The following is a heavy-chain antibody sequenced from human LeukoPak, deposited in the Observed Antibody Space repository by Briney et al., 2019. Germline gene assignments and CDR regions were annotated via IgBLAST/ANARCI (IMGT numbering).Heavy chain of an antibody. CDR2: ISAYNGNT. J-gene: IGHJ3*02. D-gene: IGHD3-9*01. CDR1: GDTFTSYG. CDR3: ARPLTGYYLVAFDI. Sequence: WGSVWVSCEASGDTFTSYGISWGRQAPGQGREWMGWISAYNGNTNYAQKLQGRVTMTTDTSTSTDYMELRSLRSGDTAVYYCARPLTGYYLVAFDIWGQGTMVTVSS. V-gene: IGHV1-18*01.